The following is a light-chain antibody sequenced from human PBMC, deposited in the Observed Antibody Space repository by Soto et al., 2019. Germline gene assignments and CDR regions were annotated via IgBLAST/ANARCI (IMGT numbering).Light chain of an antibody. V-gene: IGKV3-15*01. J-gene: IGKJ2*02. CDR2: GAS. CDR1: QSVSSN. CDR3: QQYNNWPRGT. Sequence: EIVMTQSPATLSVSPGERATLSCRASQSVSSNLAWYQQKPGQAPRLLIYGASTSATGLPARFSGSGSGTEFTLTISSLQSEDFAVYYCQQYNNWPRGTFGQGTKLEIK.